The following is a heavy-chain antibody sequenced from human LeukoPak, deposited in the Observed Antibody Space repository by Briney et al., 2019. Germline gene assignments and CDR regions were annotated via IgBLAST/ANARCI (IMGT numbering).Heavy chain of an antibody. V-gene: IGHV3-21*01. D-gene: IGHD3-10*01. CDR3: AKVAKYYYGSETYYFFEH. CDR1: GFTFSSYA. J-gene: IGHJ4*02. CDR2: ISSSSSYI. Sequence: GGSLRLSCAASGFTFSSYAMSWVRQAPGKGLEWVSSISSSSSYIYYADSVKGRFTISRDNAKKSVYLQMNSLRVEDTAVYYCAKVAKYYYGSETYYFFEHWGQGTPVTASS.